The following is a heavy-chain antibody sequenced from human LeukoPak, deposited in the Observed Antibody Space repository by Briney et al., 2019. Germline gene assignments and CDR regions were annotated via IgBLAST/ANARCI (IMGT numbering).Heavy chain of an antibody. V-gene: IGHV5-51*01. Sequence: GESLKISCMGSGYSFANYWIGWVRQMPGKGLEWMGIIYPGDSDTRYSPSFQGHVTISADRSINTAYLQWNSLKASDTAMYYCARPTDYGDYGYWGQGTLVTVSS. CDR2: IYPGDSDT. CDR1: GYSFANYW. CDR3: ARPTDYGDYGY. D-gene: IGHD4-17*01. J-gene: IGHJ4*02.